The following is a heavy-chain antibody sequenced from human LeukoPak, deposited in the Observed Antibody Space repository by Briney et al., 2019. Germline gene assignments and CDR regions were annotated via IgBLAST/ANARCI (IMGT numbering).Heavy chain of an antibody. V-gene: IGHV3-20*04. CDR3: AREGHSSGHCGVFDI. CDR1: GFTFDNYG. D-gene: IGHD3-22*01. Sequence: PGGSLRLSCAASGFTFDNYGMTWVRQAPGKGLEWVSGINWNGDSTGYADSLKDRFTISRDNSKNTLYLQMGGLRPEDMAVYYCAREGHSSGHCGVFDIWGQGTLVTVSS. CDR2: INWNGDST. J-gene: IGHJ4*02.